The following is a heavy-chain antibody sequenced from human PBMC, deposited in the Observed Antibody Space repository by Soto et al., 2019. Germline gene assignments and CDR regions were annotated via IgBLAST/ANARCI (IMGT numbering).Heavy chain of an antibody. V-gene: IGHV4-31*03. Sequence: QVQLQESGPGLVKPSQTLSLTCTVSGGSISSGGYYWSLIRQHPAKGLEWIGYIYYSGSTYYNPSLKSRVTISVDTSKNQFSLKLSSVTAADTAVYYCARLLAAKGYFDYWGQGTLVTVSS. D-gene: IGHD6-13*01. CDR3: ARLLAAKGYFDY. J-gene: IGHJ4*02. CDR1: GGSISSGGYY. CDR2: IYYSGST.